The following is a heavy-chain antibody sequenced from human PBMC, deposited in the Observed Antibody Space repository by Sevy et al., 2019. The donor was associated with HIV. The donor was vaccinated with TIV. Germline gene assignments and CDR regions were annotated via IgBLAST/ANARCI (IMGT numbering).Heavy chain of an antibody. J-gene: IGHJ4*02. CDR1: GFTFSSYG. CDR2: ISYDGSNK. Sequence: LSLTCAASGFTFSSYGMHWVRQAPGKGLEWVAVISYDGSNKYYADSVKGRFTISRDNSKNTLYLQMNSLRAEDTAVYYCAKDRTVTTAMFDYWGQGTLVTVSS. CDR3: AKDRTVTTAMFDY. D-gene: IGHD4-17*01. V-gene: IGHV3-30*18.